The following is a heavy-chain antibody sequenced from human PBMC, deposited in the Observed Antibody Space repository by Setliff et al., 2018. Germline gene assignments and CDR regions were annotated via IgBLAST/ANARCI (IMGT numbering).Heavy chain of an antibody. CDR2: ISGGGRYT. J-gene: IGHJ6*03. CDR3: ARVGYYDSSGYYYDYYYYMDV. Sequence: GSLRLSCIASGFTFSSYSMNWVRQAPGKGLEWVSSISGGGRYTYSADSVRGRFTISRDNAKNSLYVQMNSLRAEDTAVYYCARVGYYDSSGYYYDYYYYMDVWGKGTTVTVSS. D-gene: IGHD3-22*01. V-gene: IGHV3-21*01. CDR1: GFTFSSYS.